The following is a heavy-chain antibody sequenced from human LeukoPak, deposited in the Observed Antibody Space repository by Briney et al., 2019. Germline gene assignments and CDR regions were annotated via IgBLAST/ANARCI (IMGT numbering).Heavy chain of an antibody. V-gene: IGHV3-9*01. Sequence: PGRSLRLSCAASGFTFDDYAMHWVRQAPGKGLEWVSGISWNSGSIGYADSVKGRFTISRDNAKNSLYLQMNSLRAEDTAVYYCARDLSDFWSGYYIMGYWGQGTLVTVSS. CDR3: ARDLSDFWSGYYIMGY. D-gene: IGHD3-3*01. CDR2: ISWNSGSI. CDR1: GFTFDDYA. J-gene: IGHJ4*02.